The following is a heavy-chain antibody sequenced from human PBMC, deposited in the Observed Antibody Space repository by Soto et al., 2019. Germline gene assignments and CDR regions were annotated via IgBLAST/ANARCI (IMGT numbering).Heavy chain of an antibody. CDR1: GFTFSSYA. CDR3: ARRISSGSWGGMAV. V-gene: IGHV3-30-3*01. Sequence: QVQLVESGGGVVQPGRSLRLSCAASGFTFSSYAMHWVRQAPGKGLEWVAVISYDGGNKYYADSVKGRFTISSDNSVNTLCLQMNSLGAEDTAVYYCARRISSGSWGGMAVWGQGTTVTVSS. J-gene: IGHJ6*02. CDR2: ISYDGGNK. D-gene: IGHD6-25*01.